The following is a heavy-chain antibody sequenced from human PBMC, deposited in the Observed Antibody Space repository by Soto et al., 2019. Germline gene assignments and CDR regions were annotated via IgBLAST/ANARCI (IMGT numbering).Heavy chain of an antibody. Sequence: EMPLVESGGGLVQPGRSLRLSCAVSGFTFENFALHWVRQAPGKGLEWVSGFNWNSGTIAYADSVKGRFTISRDNAKSSLYLHFTGLTPEDTDFYYCAKAPNLVTHWFDPWGQGTLVTVSS. CDR3: AKAPNLVTHWFDP. CDR1: GFTFENFA. V-gene: IGHV3-9*01. D-gene: IGHD3-9*01. J-gene: IGHJ5*02. CDR2: FNWNSGTI.